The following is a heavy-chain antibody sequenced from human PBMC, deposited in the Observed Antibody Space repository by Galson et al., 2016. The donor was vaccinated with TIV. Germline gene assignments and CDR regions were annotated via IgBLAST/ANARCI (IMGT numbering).Heavy chain of an antibody. Sequence: ETLSLTCAVYGGPLSDYYWSWIRQPPGKGLEWIGEINHSGHTHHNPSLKSRVTISLDTSKNQFSRKLTSVTAADTALFYCARVRRGNVGVVDATDAFDIWDQGTMVTVSS. CDR3: ARVRRGNVGVVDATDAFDI. CDR1: GGPLSDYY. V-gene: IGHV4-34*01. J-gene: IGHJ3*02. D-gene: IGHD2-15*01. CDR2: INHSGHT.